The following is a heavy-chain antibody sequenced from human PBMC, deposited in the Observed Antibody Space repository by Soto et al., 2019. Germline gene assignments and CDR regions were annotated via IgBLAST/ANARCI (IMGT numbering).Heavy chain of an antibody. CDR1: GYTFTSYD. Sequence: ASVKVSCKASGYTFTSYDINCVRQATGQGLEWMGWMNPNSGNTGYAQKFQGRVTMTRNTSISTAYMELSSLRSEDTAVYYCARGFSFTMVRGVIRGPYYYYYGMDVWGQGTTVTVSS. V-gene: IGHV1-8*01. CDR3: ARGFSFTMVRGVIRGPYYYYYGMDV. CDR2: MNPNSGNT. D-gene: IGHD3-10*01. J-gene: IGHJ6*02.